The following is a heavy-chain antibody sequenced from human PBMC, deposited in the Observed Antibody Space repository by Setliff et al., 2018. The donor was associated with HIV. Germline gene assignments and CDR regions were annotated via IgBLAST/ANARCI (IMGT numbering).Heavy chain of an antibody. V-gene: IGHV4-4*07. Sequence: PSETLSLTCTVSGASISTYYWSWIRQPPGKGLEWIGRIYTSGSANYNPSLKSRVTMSVDTSKNQFSLKLTSVTAADTAVYYCARGRGSSWYKHWGQGTLVTVSS. CDR1: GASISTYY. CDR3: ARGRGSSWYKH. CDR2: IYTSGSA. J-gene: IGHJ1*01. D-gene: IGHD6-13*01.